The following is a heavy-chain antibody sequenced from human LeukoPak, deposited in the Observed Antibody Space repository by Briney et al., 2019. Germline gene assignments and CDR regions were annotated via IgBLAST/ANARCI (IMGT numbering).Heavy chain of an antibody. D-gene: IGHD2-21*01. CDR2: IYYSGST. V-gene: IGHV4-59*08. CDR3: ARHLNNCGDDCYIFDY. Sequence: PSETLSLTCTLSGGSIFSYYWSWIRQPPGKGLEGMGYIYYSGSTNYNPSIKSRVTISVDTSKNQFSLRVSSVTAADTAMYYCARHLNNCGDDCYIFDYWGQGTLVTVSS. J-gene: IGHJ4*02. CDR1: GGSIFSYY.